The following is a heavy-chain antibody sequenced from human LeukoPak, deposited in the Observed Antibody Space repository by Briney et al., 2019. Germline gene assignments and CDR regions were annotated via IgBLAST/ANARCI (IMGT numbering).Heavy chain of an antibody. CDR3: ATDIVVVPALFDY. V-gene: IGHV3-23*01. CDR1: GFTFSSYA. J-gene: IGHJ4*02. CDR2: ISGSGGST. Sequence: GGSLRLSCAASGFTFSSYAMSWVRQAPGKGLEWVSAISGSGGSTYYADSVKGRFTISRDNSKNTLYLQMNGLRAEDTAVYYCATDIVVVPALFDYWGQGTLVTVSS. D-gene: IGHD2-2*01.